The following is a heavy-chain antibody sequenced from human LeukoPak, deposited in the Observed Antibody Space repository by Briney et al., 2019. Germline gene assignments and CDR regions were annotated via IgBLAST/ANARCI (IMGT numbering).Heavy chain of an antibody. V-gene: IGHV3-7*01. J-gene: IGHJ5*02. D-gene: IGHD2-2*01. CDR2: IKHDGSEK. CDR1: GFTFTNYW. Sequence: GGSLRLSCAASGFTFTNYWMSWVRQAPGKGLEWVANIKHDGSEKYYVDSVKGRFTISRDAARNSLYLQMNSLRAEDTAMYYCARCLHLFHCTSTMCSPNWFDPWSQGPLVTVSS. CDR3: ARCLHLFHCTSTMCSPNWFDP.